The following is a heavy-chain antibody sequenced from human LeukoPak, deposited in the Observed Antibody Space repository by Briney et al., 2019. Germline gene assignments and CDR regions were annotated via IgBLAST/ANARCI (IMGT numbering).Heavy chain of an antibody. CDR1: GGSFSGYY. Sequence: SETLSLTCAVYGGSFSGYYWSWIRQPPGKGLEWIGEINHSGSTNYNPSLKSRVTISVDTSKNQFSLKLSSVTAADTAVYYCARGPGIGHYYYYYGMDVWGQGTTVTVSS. V-gene: IGHV4-34*01. CDR2: INHSGST. CDR3: ARGPGIGHYYYYYGMDV. J-gene: IGHJ6*02. D-gene: IGHD6-13*01.